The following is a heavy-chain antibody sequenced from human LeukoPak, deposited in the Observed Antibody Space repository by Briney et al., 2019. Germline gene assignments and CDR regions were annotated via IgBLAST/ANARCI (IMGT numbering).Heavy chain of an antibody. J-gene: IGHJ4*02. V-gene: IGHV3-15*01. CDR1: GITFSSYA. CDR2: IKSKTDGGTT. D-gene: IGHD6-13*01. Sequence: GGSLRLSCAASGITFSSYAMSWVRQAPGKGLEWVARIKSKTDGGTTDYAAPVKGRFTVSRDDSKSTLYLQMNSLKAEDTAMYYCTTDRIVAVGPQFDYWGQGTLVTVSS. CDR3: TTDRIVAVGPQFDY.